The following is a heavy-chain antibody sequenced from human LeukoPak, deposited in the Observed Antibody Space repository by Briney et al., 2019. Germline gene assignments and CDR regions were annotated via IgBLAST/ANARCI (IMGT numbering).Heavy chain of an antibody. CDR2: INLNGGST. Sequence: PGGSLRLSCAASGFIFDDYDMSWVRGAPGKGLEWVSGINLNGGSTGYADSVKGRFTISRDNAKNSLYLQMNSLRAEDTALYYCARDNGSSSPDYWGQGTLVTVSS. D-gene: IGHD6-13*01. J-gene: IGHJ4*02. CDR1: GFIFDDYD. CDR3: ARDNGSSSPDY. V-gene: IGHV3-20*04.